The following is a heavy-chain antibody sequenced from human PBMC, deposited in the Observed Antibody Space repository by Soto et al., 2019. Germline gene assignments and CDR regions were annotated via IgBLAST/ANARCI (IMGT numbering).Heavy chain of an antibody. J-gene: IGHJ4*02. CDR1: GGSISGSDYY. CDR2: IYYTGNT. D-gene: IGHD6-19*01. V-gene: IGHV4-39*01. Sequence: QLQLQESGPGLVEPSETLSLTCTVSGGSISGSDYYWAWIRQPPGKGLEWLGTIYYTGNTYYNPSLKRRVTLSVDTSKTQFSLNLNSVSAADTAVYFCADMRGQWLPRDLGQGILVTVSS. CDR3: ADMRGQWLPRD.